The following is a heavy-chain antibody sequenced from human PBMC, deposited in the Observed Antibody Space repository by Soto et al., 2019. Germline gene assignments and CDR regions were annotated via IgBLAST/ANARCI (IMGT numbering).Heavy chain of an antibody. CDR1: GGSISSGGYY. J-gene: IGHJ6*02. V-gene: IGHV4-31*03. Sequence: SETLSLTCTVSGGSISSGGYYWSWIRQHPGKGLEWIGYIYYSGNTYYNPSLKSRVTISVDTSKNQFSLKLSSVTAADTAVYYCARGRGKHHLAARTYYYYGMDVWGQGTTVTVSS. CDR2: IYYSGNT. D-gene: IGHD2-21*01. CDR3: ARGRGKHHLAARTYYYYGMDV.